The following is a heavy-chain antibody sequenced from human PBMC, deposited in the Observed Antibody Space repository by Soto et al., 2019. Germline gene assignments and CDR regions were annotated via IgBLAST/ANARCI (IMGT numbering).Heavy chain of an antibody. CDR3: ARDTGSGLRVEPGIFEY. Sequence: QVQLVQSGAEVKKPGASGKVSCNPSGYAFTSYTMHWVRQAPGQGLEWMGWINADNGDSKYSQKFQGRVTITRDTSASIAYMELSSLRSEDTAVYYCARDTGSGLRVEPGIFEYWGQGTLVTVSS. D-gene: IGHD1-26*01. CDR1: GYAFTSYT. V-gene: IGHV1-3*01. CDR2: INADNGDS. J-gene: IGHJ4*02.